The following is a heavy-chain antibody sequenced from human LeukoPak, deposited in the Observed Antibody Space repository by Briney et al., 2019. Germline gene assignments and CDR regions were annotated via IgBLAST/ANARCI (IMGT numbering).Heavy chain of an antibody. CDR3: ARDPTTVTKGLDI. J-gene: IGHJ3*02. CDR1: GGSFSSHY. Sequence: SETLSLTCTVSGGSFSSHYWSWIRQPPGRGLEWIGYISYIGSTNYNPSLKSRVTISVDTSKNQFSLKLSSVTAADTAVYYCARDPTTVTKGLDIWGQGTMVTVSS. D-gene: IGHD4-17*01. V-gene: IGHV4-59*11. CDR2: ISYIGST.